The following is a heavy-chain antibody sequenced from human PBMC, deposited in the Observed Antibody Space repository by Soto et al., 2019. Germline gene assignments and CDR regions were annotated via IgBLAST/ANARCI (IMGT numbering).Heavy chain of an antibody. Sequence: EVQLAESGGGMVQPGGSLRLSCVASGFTFSSYDMHWVRQAPGQGLEYVSSISSNGGTTYYGNSVKGRVTISRDNSKNTLYLQMGSLRAEDMAVYYCVRRVSGNDDYWGQGALVTVSS. D-gene: IGHD1-1*01. CDR2: ISSNGGTT. CDR3: VRRVSGNDDY. CDR1: GFTFSSYD. J-gene: IGHJ4*02. V-gene: IGHV3-64*01.